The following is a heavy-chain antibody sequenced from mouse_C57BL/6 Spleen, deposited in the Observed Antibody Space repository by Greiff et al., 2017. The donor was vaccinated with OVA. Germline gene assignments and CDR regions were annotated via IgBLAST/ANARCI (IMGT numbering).Heavy chain of an antibody. J-gene: IGHJ3*01. CDR1: GYTFTDYE. D-gene: IGHD3-2*02. V-gene: IGHV1-15*01. CDR3: TRQGSSGYWFAY. CDR2: IDPETGGT. Sequence: VQRVESGAELVRPGASVTLSCKASGYTFTDYEMHWVKQTPVHGLEWIGAIDPETGGTAYNQKFKGKAILTADKSSSTAYMELRSLTSEDSAVYYCTRQGSSGYWFAYWGQGTLVTVSA.